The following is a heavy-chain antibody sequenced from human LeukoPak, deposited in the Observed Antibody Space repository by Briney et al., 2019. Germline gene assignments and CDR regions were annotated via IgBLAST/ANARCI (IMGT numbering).Heavy chain of an antibody. Sequence: SGPLSLPSTASGGSIISYYGSWIRQPAGRGREGIGRIYTSGRTNYNPSPTSRLTMSADTTKNQFSLKLSSVVAADTAVYYCARAGRVGATSWFDPWGQGTLVTVSS. D-gene: IGHD1-26*01. CDR3: ARAGRVGATSWFDP. CDR2: IYTSGRT. J-gene: IGHJ5*02. V-gene: IGHV4-4*07. CDR1: GGSIISYY.